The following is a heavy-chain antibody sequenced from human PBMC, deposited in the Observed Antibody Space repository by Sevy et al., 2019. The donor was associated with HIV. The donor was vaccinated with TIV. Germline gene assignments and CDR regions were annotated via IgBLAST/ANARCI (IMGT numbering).Heavy chain of an antibody. CDR2: IKSKTDGGTT. D-gene: IGHD1-1*01. V-gene: IGHV3-15*01. CDR3: TTGWNDGYCYGMDV. J-gene: IGHJ6*02. Sequence: GGSLRLSCAASGFTFSNAWMSWVRQAPGKGLEWVGRIKSKTDGGTTDYAAPVKGRFTISRDDSKNTLYLQMNSLKTEDTAVYYCTTGWNDGYCYGMDVWGQGTTVTVSS. CDR1: GFTFSNAW.